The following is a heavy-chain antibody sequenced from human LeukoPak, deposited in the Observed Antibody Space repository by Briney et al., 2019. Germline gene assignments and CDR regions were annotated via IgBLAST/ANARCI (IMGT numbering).Heavy chain of an antibody. V-gene: IGHV3-33*01. CDR3: ARDVYYGSGPPGY. CDR1: GFTFSSYG. D-gene: IGHD3-10*01. J-gene: IGHJ4*02. CDR2: IWYDGSNK. Sequence: GGSLRLSCAASGFTFSSYGMHWVRQAPGKGLEWVAVIWYDGSNKYYADSVKGRFTISRDNSKNMLYLQMNSLRAEDTAVYYCARDVYYGSGPPGYWGQGTLVTVSS.